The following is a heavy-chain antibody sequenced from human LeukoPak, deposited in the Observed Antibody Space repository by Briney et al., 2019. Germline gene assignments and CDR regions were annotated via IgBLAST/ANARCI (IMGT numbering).Heavy chain of an antibody. Sequence: GASVKVSCKASGYTFTSYGISWVRQAPGQGLEWMGWISAYNGNTNYAQKLQGRVTMTTDTSTSTAYMELRSLRSDDTAVYYCARDSNDGVPLYYFDYWGQGTLVTVSS. D-gene: IGHD1-1*01. V-gene: IGHV1-18*01. CDR1: GYTFTSYG. CDR2: ISAYNGNT. J-gene: IGHJ4*02. CDR3: ARDSNDGVPLYYFDY.